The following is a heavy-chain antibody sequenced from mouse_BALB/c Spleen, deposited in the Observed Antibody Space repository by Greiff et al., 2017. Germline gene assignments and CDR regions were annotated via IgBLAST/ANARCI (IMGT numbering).Heavy chain of an antibody. CDR2: ISTYYGDA. J-gene: IGHJ4*01. Sequence: QVQLQQSGAELVRPGVSVKISCKGSGYTFTDYAMHWVKQSHAKSLEWIGVISTYYGDASYNQKFKGKATMTVDKSSSTAYMELARLTSEDSAIYYCARWLLPYYYAMDYWGQGTSVTVSS. V-gene: IGHV1S137*01. CDR1: GYTFTDYA. D-gene: IGHD2-3*01. CDR3: ARWLLPYYYAMDY.